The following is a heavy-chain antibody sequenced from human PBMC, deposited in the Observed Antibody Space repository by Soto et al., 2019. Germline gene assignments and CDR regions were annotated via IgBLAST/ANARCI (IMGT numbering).Heavy chain of an antibody. CDR2: IDWDDDK. CDR1: GFSLSTSGMC. V-gene: IGHV2-70*01. Sequence: SGPTLVNPTQTLTLTCTFSGFSLSTSGMCVSWIRQPPGNALEWLALIDWDDDKYYSTSLKTRLTISKDTSKNQVVLTMTNMDPVDTATYYCARTPYYYGSGFQAGMDVWGQGTTVTVSS. D-gene: IGHD3-10*01. J-gene: IGHJ6*02. CDR3: ARTPYYYGSGFQAGMDV.